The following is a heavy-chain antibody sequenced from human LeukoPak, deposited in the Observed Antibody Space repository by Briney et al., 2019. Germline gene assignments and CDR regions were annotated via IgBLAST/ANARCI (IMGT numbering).Heavy chain of an antibody. CDR2: ISGSGGRT. CDR3: ARLRVEAVGTGYFQH. CDR1: GFTFSSYS. D-gene: IGHD6-13*01. V-gene: IGHV3-23*01. Sequence: GGSLRLSCAASGFTFSSYSMNWVRQAPGKGLEWVSAISGSGGRTYYADSAKGRFTISRDNSKNTLYLQLNSLRAEDTAVYYCARLRVEAVGTGYFQHWGQGTLVTVSS. J-gene: IGHJ1*01.